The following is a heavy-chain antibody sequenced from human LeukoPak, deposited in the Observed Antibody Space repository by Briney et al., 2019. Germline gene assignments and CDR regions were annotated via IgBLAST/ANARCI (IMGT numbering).Heavy chain of an antibody. CDR2: IYSGGST. Sequence: GGSLRLSCAASGFTVSSNYMSWVRQAPGKGLEWVSVIYSGGSTYYADSVKGRFTISRDNSKNTLYLQMNSLRAEDTAVYYCARARVPAATFDAFDIWGQGTMVTVSS. D-gene: IGHD2-2*01. J-gene: IGHJ3*02. CDR1: GFTVSSNY. V-gene: IGHV3-53*05. CDR3: ARARVPAATFDAFDI.